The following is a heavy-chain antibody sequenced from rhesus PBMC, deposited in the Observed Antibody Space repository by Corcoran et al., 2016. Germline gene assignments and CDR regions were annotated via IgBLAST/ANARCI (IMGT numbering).Heavy chain of an antibody. D-gene: IGHD6-25*01. V-gene: IGHV4-143*01. Sequence: QVQLQESGPGVVKPSETLSLTCAVSGGSISGYYLWSWIRQPPGKGLEGSGYIYGDRWSTSYNPTLKSRVIISIDPSKNQFSLKLSSVTAADTAVYYCARETYSGRAFDYWGQGVLVTVSS. CDR3: ARETYSGRAFDY. J-gene: IGHJ4*01. CDR2: IYGDRWST. CDR1: GGSISGYYL.